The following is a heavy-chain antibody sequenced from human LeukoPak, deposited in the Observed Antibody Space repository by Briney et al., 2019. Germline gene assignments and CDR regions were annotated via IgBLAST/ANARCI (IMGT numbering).Heavy chain of an antibody. CDR3: AKGLIVDWNPFDP. V-gene: IGHV3-30*02. Sequence: DSVKGRFTISRDNSKNTLYLQMNSLRAEDTAVYYCAKGLIVDWNPFDPWGQGTLVTVSS. J-gene: IGHJ5*02. D-gene: IGHD1-1*01.